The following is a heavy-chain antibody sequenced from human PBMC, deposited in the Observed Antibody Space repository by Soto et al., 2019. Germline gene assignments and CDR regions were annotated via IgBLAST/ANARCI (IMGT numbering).Heavy chain of an antibody. Sequence: QVQLVESGGGVVQPGRSLRLSCAASGFTFSSYAMHWVRQAPGKGLEWVAVISYDGSNKYYADSVKGRFTISRDNSKNTLYLQMNSLRAEDTAVYYCARISGYYSDFDYWGQGTLVTVSS. CDR1: GFTFSSYA. D-gene: IGHD3-22*01. CDR2: ISYDGSNK. J-gene: IGHJ4*02. CDR3: ARISGYYSDFDY. V-gene: IGHV3-30-3*01.